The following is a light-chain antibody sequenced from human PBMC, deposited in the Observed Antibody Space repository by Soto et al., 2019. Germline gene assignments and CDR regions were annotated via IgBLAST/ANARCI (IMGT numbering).Light chain of an antibody. J-gene: IGLJ2*01. Sequence: QPVLTQSSSASASLGSSVKLTCTLSSGHSSYIIAWHQQQPGKAPRYLMKLEGSGSYNKGSGVPDRYSGSSSGADRYLTFSNLQFEDEADYYCENWDRNTRVFGGGTKLTVL. CDR2: LEGSGSY. V-gene: IGLV4-60*02. CDR1: SGHSSYI. CDR3: ENWDRNTRV.